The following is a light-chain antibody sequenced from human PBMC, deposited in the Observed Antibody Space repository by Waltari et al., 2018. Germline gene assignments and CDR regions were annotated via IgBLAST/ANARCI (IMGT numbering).Light chain of an antibody. Sequence: DIQMTQSPSTLSASVGDRVTITCRASQTISNWLAWCQQKPGKAPKLLIYNASGFESGVPSRFSGSGSGTDFTLTISSLQPEDVGTYYCLQYNSYSWTFGHGTKVEI. J-gene: IGKJ1*01. CDR2: NAS. V-gene: IGKV1-5*03. CDR3: LQYNSYSWT. CDR1: QTISNW.